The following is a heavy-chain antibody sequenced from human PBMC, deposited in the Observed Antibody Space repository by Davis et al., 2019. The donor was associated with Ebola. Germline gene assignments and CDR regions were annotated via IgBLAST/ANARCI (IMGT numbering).Heavy chain of an antibody. CDR3: ARGYVLDAFDI. Sequence: PGGSLRLSCNVSGGSIGGQYWGWIRQPPGQGLEWIGNIYYSGSPNYNPSLKRRVTISVDMSKNQFSLNLRSVTAADTAVYYCARGYVLDAFDIWGQGTMVTVS. CDR2: IYYSGSP. D-gene: IGHD3-16*01. CDR1: GGSIGGQY. V-gene: IGHV4-59*11. J-gene: IGHJ3*02.